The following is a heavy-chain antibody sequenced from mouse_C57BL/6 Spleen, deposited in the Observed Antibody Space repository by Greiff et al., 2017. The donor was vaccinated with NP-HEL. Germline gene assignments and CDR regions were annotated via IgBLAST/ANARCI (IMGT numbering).Heavy chain of an antibody. CDR2: ISYDGSN. CDR1: GYSITSGYY. D-gene: IGHD1-2*01. Sequence: LVESGPGLVKPSQSLSLTCSVTGYSITSGYYWNWIRQFPGNKLEWMGYISYDGSNNYNPSLKNRISITRDTSKNQFFLKLNSVTTEDTATYYCARDGQDYYGRFAYWGQGTLVTVSA. CDR3: ARDGQDYYGRFAY. V-gene: IGHV3-6*01. J-gene: IGHJ3*01.